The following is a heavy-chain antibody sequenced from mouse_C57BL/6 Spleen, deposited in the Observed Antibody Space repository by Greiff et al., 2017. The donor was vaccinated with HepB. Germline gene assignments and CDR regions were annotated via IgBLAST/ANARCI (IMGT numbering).Heavy chain of an antibody. Sequence: EVKLLESGAELVKPGASVKLSCTASGFNIKDYYMHWVKQRTEQGLEWIGRIDPEDGETKYAPKFQGKATITADTSPNTAYLQRSSLTSEDTAVYYCASIYYDRLADWGQGTLVTVSA. CDR2: IDPEDGET. D-gene: IGHD2-4*01. V-gene: IGHV14-2*01. CDR3: ASIYYDRLAD. J-gene: IGHJ3*01. CDR1: GFNIKDYY.